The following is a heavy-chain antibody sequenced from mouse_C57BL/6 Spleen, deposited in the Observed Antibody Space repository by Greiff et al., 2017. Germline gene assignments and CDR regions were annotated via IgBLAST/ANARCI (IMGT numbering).Heavy chain of an antibody. CDR1: GFSLTSYA. CDR2: IWTGGGT. CDR3: ARNDIYGNYPGYYFDY. V-gene: IGHV2-9-1*01. Sequence: VQVVESGPGLVAPSQSLSITCTVSGFSLTSYAISWVRQPPGKGLEWLGVIWTGGGTNYNSALKSRLSISKDNSKRKVFLKMNSLQTDDTARYYCARNDIYGNYPGYYFDYWGQGTTLTVSS. D-gene: IGHD2-1*01. J-gene: IGHJ2*01.